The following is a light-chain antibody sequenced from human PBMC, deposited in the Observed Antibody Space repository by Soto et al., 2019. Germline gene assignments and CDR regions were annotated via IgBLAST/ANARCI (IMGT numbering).Light chain of an antibody. CDR2: DAS. Sequence: ETVLTQSPGTLSLSPGERATLSCRASQTIITSYLAWFQQKPGQAPRLLIYDASNRATGIPARFSGSGSGTDFTLTISSLEPGDFAVYYCQQRSNWLTFGGGTKVDIK. CDR3: QQRSNWLT. CDR1: QTIITSY. J-gene: IGKJ4*01. V-gene: IGKV3D-20*02.